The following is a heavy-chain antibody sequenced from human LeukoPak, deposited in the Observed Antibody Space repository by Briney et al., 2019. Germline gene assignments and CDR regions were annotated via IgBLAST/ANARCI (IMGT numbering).Heavy chain of an antibody. CDR1: GFTFSSYA. CDR3: ARDRELVVVVGPYYYYYGMDV. D-gene: IGHD2-2*01. V-gene: IGHV3-30-3*01. CDR2: ISYDGSNK. Sequence: GGSLRLSCAASGFTFSSYAMHWVRQAPGKGLEWVAVISYDGSNKYYADSVKGRFTISRDNSKNTLYLQMNSLRAEDTAVYYCARDRELVVVVGPYYYYYGMDVWGQGTTVTVSS. J-gene: IGHJ6*02.